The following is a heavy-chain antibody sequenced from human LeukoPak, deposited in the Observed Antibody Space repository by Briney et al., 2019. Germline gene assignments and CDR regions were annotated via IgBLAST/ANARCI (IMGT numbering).Heavy chain of an antibody. J-gene: IGHJ4*02. Sequence: PGGSLRLSCAASGFTFSSYAMSWVRQAPGKGLEWVSAISGSGGSTYYADSVKGRFTISRDNSKNTLYLQTNSLRAEDTAVYYCAKYAFGIVVVPAAIELDYWGQGTLVTVSS. CDR3: AKYAFGIVVVPAAIELDY. V-gene: IGHV3-23*01. CDR2: ISGSGGST. CDR1: GFTFSSYA. D-gene: IGHD2-2*02.